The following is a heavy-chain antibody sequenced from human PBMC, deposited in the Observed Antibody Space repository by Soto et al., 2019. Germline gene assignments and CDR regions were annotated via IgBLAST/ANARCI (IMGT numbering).Heavy chain of an antibody. V-gene: IGHV1-46*04. CDR2: INPTNGGT. D-gene: IGHD4-17*01. CDR1: GYTFTSYY. Sequence: ASVKVSCKASGYTFTSYYMHWVRQAPGQGLDWMGLINPTNGGTTYAQKLQGRVTMTRDTSTSTVYMELSSLRSEDTAVFYCAISTETSGAFDIWG. CDR3: AISTETSGAFDI. J-gene: IGHJ3*02.